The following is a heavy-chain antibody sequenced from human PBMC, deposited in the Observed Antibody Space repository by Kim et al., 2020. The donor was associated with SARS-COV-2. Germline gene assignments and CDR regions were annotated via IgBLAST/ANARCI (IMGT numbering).Heavy chain of an antibody. D-gene: IGHD2-2*01. Sequence: YADSVKGRFTLSRGNAKNSLYLQMNSLGAEDTALYYCARREYSTVITPFDYWGQGALVTVSS. J-gene: IGHJ4*02. CDR3: ARREYSTVITPFDY. V-gene: IGHV3-21*01.